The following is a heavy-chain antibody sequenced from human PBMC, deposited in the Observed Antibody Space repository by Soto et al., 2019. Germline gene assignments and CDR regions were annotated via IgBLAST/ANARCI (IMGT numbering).Heavy chain of an antibody. D-gene: IGHD3-22*01. V-gene: IGHV3-66*01. Sequence: EVPLVESGGGLVQPGGSLRLSCAASGFTVSSNYMSWVRQAPGKGLEWVSVIYSGGSTYYADSVKGRFTISRDNSKNTLYLQMNSLRAEDTAVYYCARDYYDSSGYPIHLDYWGQGTLVTVSS. J-gene: IGHJ4*02. CDR3: ARDYYDSSGYPIHLDY. CDR1: GFTVSSNY. CDR2: IYSGGST.